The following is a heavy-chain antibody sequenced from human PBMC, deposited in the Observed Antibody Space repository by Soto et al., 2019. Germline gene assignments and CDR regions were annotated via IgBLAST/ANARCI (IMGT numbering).Heavy chain of an antibody. CDR3: AKDRRADWESYYYYAMDV. CDR2: IIPIYGTA. V-gene: IGHV1-69*13. Sequence: SVKVSCKASGGTFSSFTISWVRQAPGQGLEWMGGIIPIYGTANYAQKFQGRVTITADASTRTAYMELSSLRSEDTAVYYCAKDRRADWESYYYYAMDVRGQGTTVTVSS. CDR1: GGTFSSFT. J-gene: IGHJ6*02. D-gene: IGHD1-26*01.